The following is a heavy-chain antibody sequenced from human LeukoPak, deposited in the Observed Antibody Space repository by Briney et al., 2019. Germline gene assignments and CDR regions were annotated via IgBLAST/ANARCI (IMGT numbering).Heavy chain of an antibody. Sequence: GESLRLSCAASGFTSNNYAINWVRQAPGKGLEWVSGIRGSGDSTYYADSVKGRFTISRDNSRNTLYLQMNSLRAEDTAVYYCARGYCSGGSCSWGGYYFDYWGQGTLVTVSS. J-gene: IGHJ4*02. CDR3: ARGYCSGGSCSWGGYYFDY. CDR1: GFTSNNYA. D-gene: IGHD2-15*01. CDR2: IRGSGDST. V-gene: IGHV3-23*01.